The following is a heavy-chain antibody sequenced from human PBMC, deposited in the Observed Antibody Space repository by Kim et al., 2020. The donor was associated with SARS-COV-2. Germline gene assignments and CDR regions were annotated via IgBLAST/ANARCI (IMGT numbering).Heavy chain of an antibody. J-gene: IGHJ4*02. Sequence: GGSLRLSCAASGFTFSSYWMSWVRQAPGKGLEWVANIKQDGSEKYYVDSVKGRFTISRDNAKNSLYLQMNSLRAEDTAVYYCARLENYYDSSGFMYYFDYWGQGTLVTVSS. D-gene: IGHD3-22*01. CDR3: ARLENYYDSSGFMYYFDY. CDR1: GFTFSSYW. V-gene: IGHV3-7*03. CDR2: IKQDGSEK.